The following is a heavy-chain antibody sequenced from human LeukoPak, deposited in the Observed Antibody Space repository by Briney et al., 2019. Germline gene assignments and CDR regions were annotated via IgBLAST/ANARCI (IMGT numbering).Heavy chain of an antibody. V-gene: IGHV3-23*01. D-gene: IGHD2-8*01. J-gene: IGHJ6*03. Sequence: GGSLRLSCAASGFIFTNYAMSWVRQAPGKGLEWVSIISTSGSPTYYADSVKGRFTISRDNSKNTVYLQMNSLRTEDTAVYYCAKDRCSNGIGCYYYYMEVWGKGTTVTISS. CDR2: ISTSGSPT. CDR3: AKDRCSNGIGCYYYYMEV. CDR1: GFIFTNYA.